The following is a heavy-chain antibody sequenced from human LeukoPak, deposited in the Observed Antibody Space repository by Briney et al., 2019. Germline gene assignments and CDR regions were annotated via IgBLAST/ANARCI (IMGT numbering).Heavy chain of an antibody. CDR3: AKRGYSCGYEWVDY. V-gene: IGHV4-39*01. J-gene: IGHJ4*02. Sequence: SETLSLTCTVSGGSISSSSYYWGWIRQPPGKGLEWIGSIYYSGSTYYNPSLKSRVTISVDTSKNQFSLKLSSVTAADTAVYYCAKRGYSCGYEWVDYWGQGTLVTVSS. CDR1: GGSISSSSYY. CDR2: IYYSGST. D-gene: IGHD5-18*01.